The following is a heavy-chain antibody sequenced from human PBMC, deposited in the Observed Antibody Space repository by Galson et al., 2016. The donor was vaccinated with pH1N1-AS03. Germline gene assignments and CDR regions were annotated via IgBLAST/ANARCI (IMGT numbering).Heavy chain of an antibody. CDR2: IIPIFGTP. Sequence: SVKVSCKASGGTFSSFAISWVRQAPGQGLEWMGGIIPIFGTPNYAQKFQGRVTITADKSTFTAYMELSSLTSEDTAVYYCASSPDYSDTSVYYGTAYWGQGTLVTVSS. CDR1: GGTFSSFA. V-gene: IGHV1-69*06. D-gene: IGHD3-22*01. J-gene: IGHJ4*02. CDR3: ASSPDYSDTSVYYGTAY.